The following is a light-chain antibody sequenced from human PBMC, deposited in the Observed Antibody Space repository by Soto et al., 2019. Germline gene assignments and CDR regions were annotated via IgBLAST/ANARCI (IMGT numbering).Light chain of an antibody. CDR1: QGISSW. CDR3: QQYNNYWT. CDR2: DAS. Sequence: DIQMTQSPSSVSASLGDRVTMTCRASQGISSWLAWYQQKPGKAPKLLIYDASSLESGVPSRFSGSGSATEFTLTISSLQPDDFATYYCQQYNNYWTFGQGTKVDIK. V-gene: IGKV1-5*01. J-gene: IGKJ1*01.